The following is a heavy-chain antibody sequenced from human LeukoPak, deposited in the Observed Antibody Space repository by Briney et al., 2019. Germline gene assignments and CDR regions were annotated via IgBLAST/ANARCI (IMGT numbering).Heavy chain of an antibody. J-gene: IGHJ4*02. CDR2: IYYSGRT. Sequence: SETLSLTCTVSGGSISSFYWSWIRQPPGKGLEWIGYIYYSGRTNYNPSLKSRVTISVDTSKNQFSLKLSSVTAADTAVYYCARGGTTVTRSFDYWGQGTLVTVSS. D-gene: IGHD4-17*01. CDR3: ARGGTTVTRSFDY. V-gene: IGHV4-59*01. CDR1: GGSISSFY.